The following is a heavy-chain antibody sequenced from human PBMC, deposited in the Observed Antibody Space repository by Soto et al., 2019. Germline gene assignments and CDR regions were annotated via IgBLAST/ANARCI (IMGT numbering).Heavy chain of an antibody. CDR1: GYTFSSHG. CDR3: AREGSYGWYDC. CDR2: ISGYNGNA. V-gene: IGHV1-18*01. Sequence: QVQLVQSGAEVRKPGASVKVSCKASGYTFSSHGIIWVRQAPGQGLEWMGWISGYNGNAKYAQRCQGRVTMTTDTSTSTVYMALRSLGSDDSAVYYCAREGSYGWYDCWGQGTLVTVSS. D-gene: IGHD2-15*01. J-gene: IGHJ5*01.